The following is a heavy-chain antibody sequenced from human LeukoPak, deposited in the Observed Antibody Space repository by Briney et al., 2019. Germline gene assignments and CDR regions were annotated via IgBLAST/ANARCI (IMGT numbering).Heavy chain of an antibody. Sequence: ASVKVSCKASGGTFSSYAISWVRQAPGQGLEWMGGIIPIFGTANYAQKFQGRVTITADESTSTAYMELSSLRSEDTAVYYCVRAVSPDYGSGSPLPPFDPWGQGTLVTVSS. CDR1: GGTFSSYA. J-gene: IGHJ5*02. V-gene: IGHV1-69*13. CDR3: VRAVSPDYGSGSPLPPFDP. D-gene: IGHD3-10*01. CDR2: IIPIFGTA.